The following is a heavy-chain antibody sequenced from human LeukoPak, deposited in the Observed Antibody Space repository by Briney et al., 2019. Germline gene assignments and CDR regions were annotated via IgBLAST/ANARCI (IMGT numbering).Heavy chain of an antibody. J-gene: IGHJ4*02. V-gene: IGHV1-2*02. CDR1: GYTFTDYY. CDR3: ARVSRFYYDSSGDFDY. CDR2: ITPNSGAT. Sequence: GASVKVSCKASGYTFTDYYMHWVRQAPGQGLEWMGWITPNSGATKYAQKFRGRVSMTRDPSINTAYMELSRLRSDDTAIYYCARVSRFYYDSSGDFDYWGQGTLVTVSS. D-gene: IGHD3-22*01.